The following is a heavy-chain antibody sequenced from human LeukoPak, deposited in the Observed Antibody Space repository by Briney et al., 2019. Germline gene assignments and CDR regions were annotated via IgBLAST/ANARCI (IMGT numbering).Heavy chain of an antibody. V-gene: IGHV5-10-1*01. CDR1: GYSFTSYW. CDR2: IDPSDSYT. D-gene: IGHD6-13*01. CDR3: ARHSREAAAGTGPPQPYFDY. Sequence: GESLKISCKGSGYSFTSYWISWVRQMPGKGLEWMGRIDPSDSYTNYSPSFQGHVTISADKSISTAYLQWSSLKASDTAMYYCARHSREAAAGTGPPQPYFDYWGQGTLVTVSS. J-gene: IGHJ4*02.